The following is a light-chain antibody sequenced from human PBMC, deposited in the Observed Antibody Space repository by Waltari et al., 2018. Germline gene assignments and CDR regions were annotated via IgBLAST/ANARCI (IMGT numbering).Light chain of an antibody. Sequence: DIVMTQSPDSLALSLGERATISCKSSQSVLYSSNSKNYLAWFQQKPGQPPKLLLYWASTRESGVPDRFSGSGSGTDFTLTISSLQAEDVAVYYCQQYYTAPRTFGQGTKVEI. V-gene: IGKV4-1*01. CDR2: WAS. J-gene: IGKJ1*01. CDR3: QQYYTAPRT. CDR1: QSVLYSSNSKNY.